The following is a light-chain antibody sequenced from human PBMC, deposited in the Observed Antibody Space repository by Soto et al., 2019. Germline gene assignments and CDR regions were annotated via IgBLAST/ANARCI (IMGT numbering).Light chain of an antibody. CDR2: EVS. CDR1: SSDVGSYNL. V-gene: IGLV2-23*02. J-gene: IGLJ3*02. CDR3: CSYAGSSTWV. Sequence: QSVLTQPASVSVSPGQSITISCTGTSSDVGSYNLVSWYQQHPGKAPKLMIYEVSKRPSGVSNRFSGSKSGNTASLTISGLQAEDEADYDCCSYAGSSTWVFGGGTKLTVL.